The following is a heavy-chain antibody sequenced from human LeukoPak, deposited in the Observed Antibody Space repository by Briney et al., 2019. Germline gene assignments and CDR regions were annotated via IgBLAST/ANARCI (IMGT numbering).Heavy chain of an antibody. CDR2: ISNSGRTI. CDR3: ARANTMVRDHLDAFDI. CDR1: GFTFSTYE. V-gene: IGHV3-48*03. Sequence: GGSLRLSCAASGFTFSTYEMNWVRQAPGKGLESVSYISNSGRTIYYADSVKGRFTISRDSAKSSLYLQMNSLRAEDTAVYYCARANTMVRDHLDAFDIWGQGTMVTVSS. J-gene: IGHJ3*02. D-gene: IGHD3-10*01.